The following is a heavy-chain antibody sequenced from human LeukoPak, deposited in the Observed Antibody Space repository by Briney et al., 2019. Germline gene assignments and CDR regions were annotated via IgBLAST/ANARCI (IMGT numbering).Heavy chain of an antibody. CDR1: GFTFSSFG. J-gene: IGHJ4*02. CDR2: ISGRDAST. Sequence: GGSLRLSCAASGFTFSSFGISWVRQAPGKGLEWVSTISGRDASTYYADSAEGRFTISRDNSKNTLYLQMNSLRDEDTAVYYCARRSDYGSDGNYFDYWGQGTPVTVSS. CDR3: ARRSDYGSDGNYFDY. D-gene: IGHD4-17*01. V-gene: IGHV3-23*01.